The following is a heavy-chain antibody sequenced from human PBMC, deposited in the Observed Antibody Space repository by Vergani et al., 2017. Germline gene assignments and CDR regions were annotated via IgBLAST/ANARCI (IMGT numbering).Heavy chain of an antibody. V-gene: IGHV4-38-2*01. Sequence: QVQLQESGPGLVKPSETLSLTCAVSGYSISSGYYWGWIRQPPGKGLEWIGSIYHSGSTYYNLSLKSRVTISVDTSKNQFSLNLSSVTAADTAVYYCARMGSSGYYPDWGRGTLVTVSS. J-gene: IGHJ4*02. CDR2: IYHSGST. D-gene: IGHD3-22*01. CDR1: GYSISSGYY. CDR3: ARMGSSGYYPD.